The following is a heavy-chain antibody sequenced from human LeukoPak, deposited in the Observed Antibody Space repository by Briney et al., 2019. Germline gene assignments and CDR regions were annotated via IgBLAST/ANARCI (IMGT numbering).Heavy chain of an antibody. CDR1: GYSFSNYW. D-gene: IGHD6-19*01. V-gene: IGHV5-51*01. J-gene: IGHJ4*02. CDR3: ASPFFRSGWYYFDY. Sequence: GESLKISCKGSGYSFSNYWIGWVRQMPGKGLELMGIIYPGDSDTTYSPSFQGQVTISADKSISTAYLQWSSLKASDTAMYYCASPFFRSGWYYFDYWGQGTLVTVSS. CDR2: IYPGDSDT.